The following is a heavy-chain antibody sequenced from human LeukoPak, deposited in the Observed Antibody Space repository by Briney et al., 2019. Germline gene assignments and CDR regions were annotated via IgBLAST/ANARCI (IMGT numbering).Heavy chain of an antibody. J-gene: IGHJ4*02. V-gene: IGHV4-34*01. CDR1: GGSFSGYY. D-gene: IGHD3-9*01. CDR3: ASPNILTGYAPFDY. CDR2: INHSGST. Sequence: SETLSLTCAVYGGSFSGYYWSWIRQPPGKGLEWIGEINHSGSTNYNPSLKSRVTISVDTSKNQFSLKLSSVTAADTAVYYCASPNILTGYAPFDYWGQGTLVTVSS.